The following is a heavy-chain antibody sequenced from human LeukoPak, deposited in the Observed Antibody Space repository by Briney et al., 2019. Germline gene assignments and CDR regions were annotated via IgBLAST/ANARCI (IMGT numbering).Heavy chain of an antibody. D-gene: IGHD6-13*01. V-gene: IGHV3-21*01. CDR2: ISSSSSYI. J-gene: IGHJ4*02. Sequence: PGGSLRLSCAASGFTFSSYSMNWVRQAPGKGLEWVSFISSSSSYIYYADSVKGRFTISRDNAKNSLYLQMNSLRAEDTAVYYCASLTIAAAGPTFDYWGQGTLVTVSS. CDR3: ASLTIAAAGPTFDY. CDR1: GFTFSSYS.